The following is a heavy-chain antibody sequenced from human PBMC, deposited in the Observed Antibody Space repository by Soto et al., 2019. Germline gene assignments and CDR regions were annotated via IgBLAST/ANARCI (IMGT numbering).Heavy chain of an antibody. Sequence: EVQLLESGGHWKHRGNPRNPSGPAPGSGLAGNPLTWARQAQGKGRGWLSGINGGGGTTYYADAVKGRFTISRDDSKNILYLQMNSPRAEDTAIYYCAKDRHPDGIWPFDYWGRGTLVTVSS. CDR3: AKDRHPDGIWPFDY. J-gene: IGHJ4*02. CDR1: GSGLAGNP. D-gene: IGHD1-20*01. V-gene: IGHV3-23*01. CDR2: INGGGGTT.